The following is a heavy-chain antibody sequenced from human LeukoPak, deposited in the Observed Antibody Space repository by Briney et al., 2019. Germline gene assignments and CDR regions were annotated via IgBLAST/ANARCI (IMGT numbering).Heavy chain of an antibody. D-gene: IGHD5-24*01. CDR2: INPSGGST. CDR3: ARGGGDGYNSYHIDY. J-gene: IGHJ4*02. V-gene: IGHV1-46*01. Sequence: ASVKVSCKASGYTFTSYYMHWVRQAPGQGLEWMGIINPSGGSTSYAQKFQGRVTMTRDMSTSTVYMELSSLRSEDTAVYYCARGGGDGYNSYHIDYWGQGTLVTVSS. CDR1: GYTFTSYY.